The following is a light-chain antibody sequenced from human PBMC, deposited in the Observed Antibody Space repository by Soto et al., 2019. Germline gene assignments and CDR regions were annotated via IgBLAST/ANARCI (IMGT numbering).Light chain of an antibody. CDR2: GAS. V-gene: IGKV3-20*01. CDR3: QQHGSSPPIT. CDR1: QTVSITY. Sequence: VLTQSPATLSASPGESATLSCRASQTVSITYLSWYQQKPGPAPRLLIFGASKTANGIPDTFSGSGSGRDFTLTISGLEPEDYAVYYCQQHGSSPPITFGEGTKVDIK. J-gene: IGKJ3*01.